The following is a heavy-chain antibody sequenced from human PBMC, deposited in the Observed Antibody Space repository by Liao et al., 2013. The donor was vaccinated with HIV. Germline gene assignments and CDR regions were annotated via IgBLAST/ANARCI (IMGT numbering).Heavy chain of an antibody. J-gene: IGHJ5*02. CDR3: ARVRVIRPNWFDP. CDR1: GGSFSGYY. Sequence: QVQLQESGPGLVKPSQTLSLTCAVYGGSFSGYYWSWIRQPPGKGLEWIGEINHSGGTNYNPSLKSRVTISVDSSKKQFSLKLSSVTAADTAVYYCARVRVIRPNWFDPWGQGTLVTVSS. V-gene: IGHV4-34*09. CDR2: INHSGGT. D-gene: IGHD3-16*02.